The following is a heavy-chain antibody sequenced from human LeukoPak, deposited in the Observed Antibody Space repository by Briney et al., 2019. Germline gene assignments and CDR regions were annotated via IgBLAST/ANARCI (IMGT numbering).Heavy chain of an antibody. D-gene: IGHD2-2*01. CDR2: INHSGST. J-gene: IGHJ5*02. Sequence: SETLSLTCAAYGGSFSGYYWSWIRQPPGKGLEWIGEINHSGSTNYNPSLKSRVTISVDTSKNQFSLKLSSVTAADTAEYYCARHEGQYCSSTSCYHRGWFDPWGQGTLVTVSS. CDR3: ARHEGQYCSSTSCYHRGWFDP. V-gene: IGHV4-34*01. CDR1: GGSFSGYY.